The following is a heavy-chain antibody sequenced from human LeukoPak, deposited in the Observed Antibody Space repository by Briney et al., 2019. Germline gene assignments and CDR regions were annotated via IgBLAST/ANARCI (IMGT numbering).Heavy chain of an antibody. J-gene: IGHJ6*03. CDR3: ATSILTDSYTYFYYMDV. Sequence: SETLSLTCTVSGGSISSYYWSWIRQPPGKGLEWIGYIYYSGSTNYNPSLKSRVTISMDTSKNQFSLKLSSVAAADTAVYYCATSILTDSYTYFYYMDVWGKGTTVTISS. CDR1: GGSISSYY. V-gene: IGHV4-59*08. CDR2: IYYSGST. D-gene: IGHD3-9*01.